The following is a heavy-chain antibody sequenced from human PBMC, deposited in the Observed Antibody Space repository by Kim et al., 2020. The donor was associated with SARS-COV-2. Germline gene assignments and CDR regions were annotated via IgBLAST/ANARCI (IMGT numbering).Heavy chain of an antibody. CDR2: ISGSGGNT. J-gene: IGHJ4*02. D-gene: IGHD6-19*01. CDR1: GFTFSSYA. Sequence: GGSLRLSCAASGFTFSSYAMSWVRQAPGKGLEWVSAISGSGGNTYYADSVKGRFTISRDNSKSTLYLQVNSLGAEDTAVYYCAKLRHSSGWDELDYWGQGTLVTVSS. CDR3: AKLRHSSGWDELDY. V-gene: IGHV3-23*01.